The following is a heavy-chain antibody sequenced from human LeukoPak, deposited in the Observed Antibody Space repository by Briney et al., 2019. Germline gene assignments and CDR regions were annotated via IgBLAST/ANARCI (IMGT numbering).Heavy chain of an antibody. J-gene: IGHJ4*02. V-gene: IGHV3-21*01. CDR1: GFTFSSYS. Sequence: GGSLRLSCAASGFTFSSYSMNWVRQAPGKGLEWVSSISSRRSYKYYADSVKGRFTISRDNAKNSLYLRMNSLRAEDTAVYYCARDPRYGSSGFDYWGQGTLVTVSS. D-gene: IGHD3-22*01. CDR2: ISSRRSYK. CDR3: ARDPRYGSSGFDY.